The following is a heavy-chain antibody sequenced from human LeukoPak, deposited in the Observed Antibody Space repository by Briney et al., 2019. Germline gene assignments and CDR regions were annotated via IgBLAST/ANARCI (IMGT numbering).Heavy chain of an antibody. CDR3: ARGGYCSSTSCPSGPYYYYYYGMDV. Sequence: GGSLRLSCAASGFTFSSYEMNWVRQAPGKGVEWVSYISSSGSTIYYADSVKGRFTISRDNAKNSLYLQMNSLRAEDTAVYYCARGGYCSSTSCPSGPYYYYYYGMDVWGKGTTVTVSS. J-gene: IGHJ6*04. V-gene: IGHV3-48*03. CDR2: ISSSGSTI. D-gene: IGHD2-2*01. CDR1: GFTFSSYE.